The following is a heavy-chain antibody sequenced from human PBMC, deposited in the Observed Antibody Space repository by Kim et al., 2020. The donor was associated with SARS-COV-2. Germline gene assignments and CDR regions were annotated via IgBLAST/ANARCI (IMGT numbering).Heavy chain of an antibody. D-gene: IGHD4-4*01. CDR3: ARALDRGLDYKYIFDY. CDR2: VYYTGIT. V-gene: IGHV4-61*01. CDR1: GGSVTSDSYY. J-gene: IGHJ4*02. Sequence: SETLSLTCTVSGGSVTSDSYYWSWIRQPPGKGLEWIGYVYYTGITNYNPSLKSRVTISVDTSKNQFSLKLTSVTAADTAVYYCARALDRGLDYKYIFDYWGQRTLVTVSS.